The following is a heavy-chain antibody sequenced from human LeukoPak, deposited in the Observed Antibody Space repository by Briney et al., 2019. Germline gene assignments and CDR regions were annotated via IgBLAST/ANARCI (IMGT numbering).Heavy chain of an antibody. CDR2: INHSGST. J-gene: IGHJ4*02. D-gene: IGHD6-19*01. V-gene: IGHV4-39*07. CDR3: ARGHRWLALDY. CDR1: GGSISSGDYS. Sequence: KPSETLSLTCTVSGGSISSGDYSWSWIRQPPGKGLEWIGEINHSGSTNYNPSLKSRVTISVDTSKNQFSLKLSPVTAADTAVYYCARGHRWLALDYWGQGTLVTVSS.